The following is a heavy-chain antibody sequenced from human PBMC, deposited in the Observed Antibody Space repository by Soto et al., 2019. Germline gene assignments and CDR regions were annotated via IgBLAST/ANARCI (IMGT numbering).Heavy chain of an antibody. D-gene: IGHD3-16*01. Sequence: EVQLVESGGGLVQPGGSLRLSCAASGFTVSTKYMSWVRQAPGKGLEWVSVIYSGGSTFYEESVRGRFTISRDNSKNTVNLQMTSLRAEDTAVYYCARDPWAADYWGQGTLVTVSS. V-gene: IGHV3-66*01. CDR3: ARDPWAADY. CDR1: GFTVSTKY. J-gene: IGHJ4*02. CDR2: IYSGGST.